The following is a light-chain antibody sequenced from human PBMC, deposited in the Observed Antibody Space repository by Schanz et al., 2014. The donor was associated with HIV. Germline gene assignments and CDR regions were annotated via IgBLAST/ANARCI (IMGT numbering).Light chain of an antibody. CDR1: RSVNSN. CDR2: GAS. J-gene: IGKJ1*01. CDR3: QQYDIPPWT. Sequence: EIVMTQSPVTLSVSPGERVTLSCRASRSVNSNLAWYQQKPGQAPRLLIYGASTRATGIPARFSGSGSGTEFILTISSLQSEDFAVYFCQQYDIPPWTFGQGTKVEVK. V-gene: IGKV3-15*01.